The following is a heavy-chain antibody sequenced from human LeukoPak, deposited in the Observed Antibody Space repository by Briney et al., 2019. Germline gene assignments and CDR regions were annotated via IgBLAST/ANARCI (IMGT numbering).Heavy chain of an antibody. D-gene: IGHD5-24*01. CDR2: IIPIFGTA. CDR3: ARFDGGMATNPELDY. CDR1: GGTFSSYA. Sequence: GASVKVSCKASGGTFSSYAISWVRQAPGQGLEWMGRIIPIFGTANYAQKFQGRVTITTDESTSTAYMELSSLRSEDTAVYYCARFDGGMATNPELDYWGQGTLVTVSS. V-gene: IGHV1-69*05. J-gene: IGHJ4*02.